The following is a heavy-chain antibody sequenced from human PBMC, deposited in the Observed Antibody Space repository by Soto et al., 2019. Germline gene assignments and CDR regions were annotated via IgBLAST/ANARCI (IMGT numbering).Heavy chain of an antibody. D-gene: IGHD3-3*01. CDR3: AKKIRTRVTIFGVVPEWDWFGT. V-gene: IGHV3-30*18. J-gene: IGHJ5*02. CDR1: GFTFISYG. CDR2: ISYDGSNK. Sequence: LRLSCADVGFTFISYGMHCVRQAPGKGLECVAFISYDGSNKYYTDSVKGRFTISRDNSKNTLYLQMNSLRAEYTAVYYCAKKIRTRVTIFGVVPEWDWFGTWAQGTIVTVSS.